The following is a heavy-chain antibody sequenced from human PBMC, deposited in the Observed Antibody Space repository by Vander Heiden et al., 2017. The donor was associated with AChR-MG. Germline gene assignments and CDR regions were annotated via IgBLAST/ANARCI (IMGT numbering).Heavy chain of an antibody. CDR3: VRGGRGTPMI. J-gene: IGHJ4*02. CDR2: IRNSSSSYI. CDR1: GFTFSSYS. V-gene: IGHV3-21*01. Sequence: EVQLVESGGGLVKPGGSLRLSCAASGFTFSSYSMNWGRQAPGKGLEWVSSIRNSSSSYIYYADSVKGRFTISRDNAKNSLYLQMNSLRAEDTAVYYCVRGGRGTPMIWGPGTLVTVSS. D-gene: IGHD3-22*01.